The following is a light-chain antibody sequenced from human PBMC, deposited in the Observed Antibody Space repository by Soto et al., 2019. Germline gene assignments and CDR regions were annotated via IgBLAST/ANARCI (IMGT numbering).Light chain of an antibody. J-gene: IGKJ1*01. CDR1: QSISTS. CDR2: KAS. CDR3: QQYNGYPT. V-gene: IGKV1-5*03. Sequence: DIQMTQSPSTLSASVGDRVIITCRASQSISTSLAWYQQKPGKAPKLLIYKASILESGVPLRFSGSGSGADFTLTISSLQPDDFATYHCQQYNGYPTFGQGTKVDI.